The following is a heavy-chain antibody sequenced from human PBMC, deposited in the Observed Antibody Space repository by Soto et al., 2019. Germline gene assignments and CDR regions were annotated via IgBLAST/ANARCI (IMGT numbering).Heavy chain of an antibody. CDR3: AREYYSTTTWIDY. CDR1: GFTFTSYP. Sequence: ASVKVSCKTSGFTFTSYPFSWVRRAPGQGLEWLAWVHPYEGTTKVAHQFRDRLTLTTDTSAATVFMELTSLTSDDTAVYFCAREYYSTTTWIDYWGQGTLVTVSS. D-gene: IGHD2-15*01. J-gene: IGHJ4*02. CDR2: VHPYEGTT. V-gene: IGHV1-18*04.